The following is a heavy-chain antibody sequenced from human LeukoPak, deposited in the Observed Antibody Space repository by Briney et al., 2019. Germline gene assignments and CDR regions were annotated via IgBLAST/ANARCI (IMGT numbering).Heavy chain of an antibody. CDR3: ARVGETAMVNEYDY. Sequence: SETLSLTCTVSGGSISSYYWSWIRQPPGKGLEWIGYIYYSGSTNYNPSLKSRVTISVDTSKNQFSLKLSSVTAAATAVYYCARVGETAMVNEYDYWGQGTLVTVSS. CDR1: GGSISSYY. D-gene: IGHD5-18*01. CDR2: IYYSGST. J-gene: IGHJ4*02. V-gene: IGHV4-59*01.